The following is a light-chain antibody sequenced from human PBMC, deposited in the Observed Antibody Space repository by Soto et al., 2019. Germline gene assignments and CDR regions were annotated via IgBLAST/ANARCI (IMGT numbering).Light chain of an antibody. Sequence: QSVLTQPASVSGSPGQSITISCTGTTSDVGGYSFVSWYKLHTGNTPKLMIYEVRNRPSGVSNRFSGSKSGNTASLTISGLQAEDESDYYCSSYTTSGTRVFGTGTKVTGL. CDR3: SSYTTSGTRV. J-gene: IGLJ1*01. CDR1: TSDVGGYSF. CDR2: EVR. V-gene: IGLV2-14*01.